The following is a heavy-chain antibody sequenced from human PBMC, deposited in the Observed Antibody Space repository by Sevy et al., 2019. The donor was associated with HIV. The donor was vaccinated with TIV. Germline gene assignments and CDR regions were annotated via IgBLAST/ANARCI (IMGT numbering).Heavy chain of an antibody. CDR3: PKRPYYYINSDGHLVSSTDEADY. CDR2: ISGGGDGT. Sequence: GGSLRLSCAASGFTFNIYAMSWVRQAPGKGLEWLSAISGGGDGTYYADSVKGRFTFSGDNSRNTLDLQLNSRRAEDTAVYYCPKRPYYYINSDGHLVSSTDEADYWGQGTLVTVSS. CDR1: GFTFNIYA. J-gene: IGHJ4*02. V-gene: IGHV3-23*01. D-gene: IGHD2-15*01.